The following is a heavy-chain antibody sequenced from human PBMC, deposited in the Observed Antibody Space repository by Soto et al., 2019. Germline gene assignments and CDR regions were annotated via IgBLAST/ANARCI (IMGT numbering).Heavy chain of an antibody. Sequence: GGSLRLSCAASGFIISSQDMHWVRQGAGRGLEWVSAIGSGGDTYYSDSVKGRFTISRENSKNSLYLQMGSLRAEDTAVYYCARERVTAPGFDAVEIWGPGTMVTVSS. CDR3: ARERVTAPGFDAVEI. CDR2: IGSGGDT. J-gene: IGHJ3*02. D-gene: IGHD4-4*01. V-gene: IGHV3-13*01. CDR1: GFIISSQD.